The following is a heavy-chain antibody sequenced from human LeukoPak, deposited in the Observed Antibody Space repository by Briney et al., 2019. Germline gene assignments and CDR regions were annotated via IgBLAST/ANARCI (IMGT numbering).Heavy chain of an antibody. Sequence: GGSLRLSCAASGFTFSSYSMNWVRQAPGKGLEWVSSISSSSSYIYCADSVKGRFTISRDNAKNSLYLQMNSLRAEDTAVYYCARAGVVVAATGFGYWGQGTLVTVSS. D-gene: IGHD2-15*01. CDR1: GFTFSSYS. CDR3: ARAGVVVAATGFGY. CDR2: ISSSSSYI. J-gene: IGHJ4*02. V-gene: IGHV3-21*01.